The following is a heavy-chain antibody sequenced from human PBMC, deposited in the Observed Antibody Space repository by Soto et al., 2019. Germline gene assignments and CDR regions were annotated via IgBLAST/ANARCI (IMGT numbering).Heavy chain of an antibody. V-gene: IGHV3-33*01. CDR2: IWYDGSNK. CDR1: GFTFSSYG. J-gene: IGHJ4*02. D-gene: IGHD3-16*01. Sequence: QSGGSLRLSCAASGFTFSSYGMHWFRQAPGKGLEWVAVIWYDGSNKYYADSVKGRFTISRDNSKNTLYLQMNSLRAEDTAVYYCASPEGVSDYWGQGTLVTVSS. CDR3: ASPEGVSDY.